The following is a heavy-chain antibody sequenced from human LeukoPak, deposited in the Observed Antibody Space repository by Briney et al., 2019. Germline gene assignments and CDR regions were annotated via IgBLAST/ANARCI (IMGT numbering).Heavy chain of an antibody. J-gene: IGHJ4*02. CDR3: AALIRFLEWPLDY. Sequence: ASVKVSCKASGFTFTSSAVQWVRQARGQRLEWIGWIVVGSGNTNYAQKFQERVTITRDMSTSTAYMELSSLRSEDTAVYYCAALIRFLEWPLDYWGQGTLVTVSS. CDR2: IVVGSGNT. V-gene: IGHV1-58*01. CDR1: GFTFTSSA. D-gene: IGHD3-3*01.